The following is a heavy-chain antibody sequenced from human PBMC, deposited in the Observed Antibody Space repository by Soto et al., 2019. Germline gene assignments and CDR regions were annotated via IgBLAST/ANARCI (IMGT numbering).Heavy chain of an antibody. CDR1: GFTFSSYS. Sequence: GGSLRLSCAASGFTFSSYSMNWVRQAPGKGLEWVSSISSSSSYIYYADSVKGRFTISRDNAKNSLYLQMNSLRAEDTAVYYCAREDYDFWSGYFFPPDYWGQGTLVTVSP. J-gene: IGHJ4*02. CDR3: AREDYDFWSGYFFPPDY. V-gene: IGHV3-21*01. D-gene: IGHD3-3*01. CDR2: ISSSSSYI.